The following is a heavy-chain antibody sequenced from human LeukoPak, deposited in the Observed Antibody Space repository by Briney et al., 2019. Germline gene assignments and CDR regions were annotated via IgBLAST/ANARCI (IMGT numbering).Heavy chain of an antibody. CDR1: GFTFNNYA. V-gene: IGHV3-30*04. CDR3: ARDLDYGADGLDY. CDR2: ISNDGSNK. Sequence: PGRSLRLSCAASGFTFNNYAMHWVRQAPGKGLEWVAAISNDGSNKYYADSVKGRFTISRDNSKNTLYVQMSSLGAEDTAVFYCARDLDYGADGLDYWGQGTLVTVSS. D-gene: IGHD4-17*01. J-gene: IGHJ4*02.